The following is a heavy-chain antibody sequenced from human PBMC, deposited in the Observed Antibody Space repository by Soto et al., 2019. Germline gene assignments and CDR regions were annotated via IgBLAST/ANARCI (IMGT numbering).Heavy chain of an antibody. Sequence: SETLSLTCTVSGGSISSGDYYWSWIRQPPGKGLEWIGYIYYSENTYSNPSLKSRVTISGDTSKNQFSLKLSSVTAEDTAVYYCARGFRRGYCGGDCYSDDAFDIWGQGTMVTVSS. D-gene: IGHD2-21*02. J-gene: IGHJ3*02. V-gene: IGHV4-30-4*01. CDR3: ARGFRRGYCGGDCYSDDAFDI. CDR2: IYYSENT. CDR1: GGSISSGDYY.